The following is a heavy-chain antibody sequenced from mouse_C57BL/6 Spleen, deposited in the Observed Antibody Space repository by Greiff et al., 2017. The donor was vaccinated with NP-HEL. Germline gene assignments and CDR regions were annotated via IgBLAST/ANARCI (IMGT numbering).Heavy chain of an antibody. D-gene: IGHD3-2*02. CDR3: ARGAQATAY. V-gene: IGHV1-82*01. J-gene: IGHJ2*01. Sequence: VQLQESGPELVKPGASVKISCKASGYAFSSSWMNWVKQRPGKGLEWIGRIYPGDGDTNYNGKFKGKATLTADKSSSTAYMQLSSLTSEDSAVYFCARGAQATAYWGQGTTLTVSS. CDR2: IYPGDGDT. CDR1: GYAFSSSW.